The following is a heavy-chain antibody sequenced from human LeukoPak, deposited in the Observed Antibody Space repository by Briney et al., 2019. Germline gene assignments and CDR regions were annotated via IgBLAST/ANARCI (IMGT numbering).Heavy chain of an antibody. V-gene: IGHV5-51*01. D-gene: IGHD3-22*01. CDR1: GYSFTSYW. J-gene: IGHJ5*02. CDR2: IYPGDSDT. Sequence: GESLKISCKGSGYSFTSYWIGWVRQMPGKGLEWMGIIYPGDSDTRYSPSFQGQVTISTDKAISTAYLQWSSLKASDTAMYYCARHAGTMIDLNNWFDPWGQGTLVTVSS. CDR3: ARHAGTMIDLNNWFDP.